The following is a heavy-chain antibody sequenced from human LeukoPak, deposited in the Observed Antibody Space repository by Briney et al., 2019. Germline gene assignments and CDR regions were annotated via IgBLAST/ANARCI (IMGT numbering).Heavy chain of an antibody. J-gene: IGHJ4*02. CDR1: GGSISSSSYY. D-gene: IGHD4-23*01. V-gene: IGHV4-39*01. Sequence: LETLSLTCTVSGGSISSSSYYWGWIRQPLGKGLEWIGSIYYSGSTYYNPSLKSRVTISVDTSKNQFSLKLSSVTAADTAVYYCARHRGGNSRWYFDYWGQGTLVTVSS. CDR3: ARHRGGNSRWYFDY. CDR2: IYYSGST.